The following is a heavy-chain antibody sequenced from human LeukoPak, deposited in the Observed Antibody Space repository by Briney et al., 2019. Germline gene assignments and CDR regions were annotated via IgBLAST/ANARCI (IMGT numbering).Heavy chain of an antibody. Sequence: GASVKVSCKASGYTFTSYYMHWVRQAPGQGLEWMGIINPSGGSTSYAQKFQGRVTMTRDTSISTAYMEMSRLRSDDTAVFYCAKEVAVAGKDYWGQGTLVTVSS. CDR1: GYTFTSYY. CDR3: AKEVAVAGKDY. V-gene: IGHV1-46*01. D-gene: IGHD6-19*01. J-gene: IGHJ4*02. CDR2: INPSGGST.